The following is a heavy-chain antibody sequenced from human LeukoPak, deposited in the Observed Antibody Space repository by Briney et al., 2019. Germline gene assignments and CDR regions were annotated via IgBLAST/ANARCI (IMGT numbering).Heavy chain of an antibody. CDR3: ARDGDYYDSSGYYYF. Sequence: ASVKVSCKASGYTFTSYDINWVRQATGQGLEWMGWINPNSGGTNYAQKFQGRVTMTRDTSISTAYMELSSLRSDDTAVYYCARDGDYYDSSGYYYFWGQGTLVTVSS. CDR1: GYTFTSYD. CDR2: INPNSGGT. J-gene: IGHJ4*02. V-gene: IGHV1-2*02. D-gene: IGHD3-22*01.